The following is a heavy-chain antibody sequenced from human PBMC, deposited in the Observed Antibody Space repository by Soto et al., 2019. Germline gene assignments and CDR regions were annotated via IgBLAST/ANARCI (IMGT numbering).Heavy chain of an antibody. Sequence: RLSCAASGFTFSNAWMNWVRQAPGKGLEWVGRIKSKTDGGTTDYAAPVKGRFTISRDDSKNTLYLQMNSLKTEDAAVYYCTTTSPRRYSYGYQYYFDYWGQGTLVTVSS. CDR1: GFTFSNAW. J-gene: IGHJ4*02. CDR3: TTTSPRRYSYGYQYYFDY. CDR2: IKSKTDGGTT. V-gene: IGHV3-15*07. D-gene: IGHD5-18*01.